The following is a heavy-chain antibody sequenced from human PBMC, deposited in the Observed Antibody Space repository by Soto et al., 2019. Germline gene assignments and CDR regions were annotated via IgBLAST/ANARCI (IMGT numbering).Heavy chain of an antibody. CDR1: GYTFTSYG. V-gene: IGHV1-18*04. CDR2: ISAYNGNT. D-gene: IGHD4-17*01. CDR3: ARDPTVTTPHYYYHYGMDV. Sequence: ASVKVSCKASGYTFTSYGISWVRQAPGQGLEWMGWISAYNGNTNYAQKLQGRVTMTTDTSTSTAYMELRSLRSDDTAVYYCARDPTVTTPHYYYHYGMDVWAQGTTVTVSS. J-gene: IGHJ6*02.